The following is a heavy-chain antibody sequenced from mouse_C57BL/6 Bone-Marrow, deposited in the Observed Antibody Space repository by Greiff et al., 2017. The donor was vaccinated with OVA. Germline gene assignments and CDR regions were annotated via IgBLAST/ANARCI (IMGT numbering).Heavy chain of an antibody. J-gene: IGHJ1*03. V-gene: IGHV1-5*01. CDR3: TRSYGYDDWYFDV. CDR2: IYPGNSDT. D-gene: IGHD2-2*01. Sequence: EVQLQQSGTVLARPGASVKMSCKTSGYTFTSYWMHWVKQRPGQGLEWIGAIYPGNSDTSYNQKFKGKAKLTAVTSASTAYMELSSLTNEDSAVYYCTRSYGYDDWYFDVWGTGTTVTVSS. CDR1: GYTFTSYW.